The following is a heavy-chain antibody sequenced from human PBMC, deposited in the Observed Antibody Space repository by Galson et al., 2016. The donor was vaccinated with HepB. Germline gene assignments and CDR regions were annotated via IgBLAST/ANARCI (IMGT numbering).Heavy chain of an antibody. CDR2: IYESGSV. CDR1: GASISTNYW. V-gene: IGHV4-4*02. D-gene: IGHD3-10*01. Sequence: SETLSLTCTVSGASISTNYWWSWVRQSPGRGLEWIGEIYESGSVNYNPSLKSRVVTSVDKSKNQFSLQSRSVTAADTALYVCAREGMSRFGEFLRRYFFDFWGQGIPVAVSS. CDR3: AREGMSRFGEFLRRYFFDF. J-gene: IGHJ4*02.